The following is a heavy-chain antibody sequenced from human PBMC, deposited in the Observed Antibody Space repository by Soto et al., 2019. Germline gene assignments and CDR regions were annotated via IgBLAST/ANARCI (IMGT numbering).Heavy chain of an antibody. CDR3: AREYSYGPYNWFDP. D-gene: IGHD5-18*01. Sequence: PGGSLRLSCAASGFTFSSYAMHWVRQAPGKGLEWVAVISYDGSNKYYADSVKGRFTISRDNSKNTLYLQMNSLRAEDTAVYYCAREYSYGPYNWFDPWGQGTLVTVAS. CDR2: ISYDGSNK. CDR1: GFTFSSYA. V-gene: IGHV3-30-3*01. J-gene: IGHJ5*02.